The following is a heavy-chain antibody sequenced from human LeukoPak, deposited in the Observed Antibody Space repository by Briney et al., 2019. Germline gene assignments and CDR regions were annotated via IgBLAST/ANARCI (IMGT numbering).Heavy chain of an antibody. CDR3: AKLAKYFYGSETYYFFEH. J-gene: IGHJ4*02. CDR2: ISSSSTYI. CDR1: GFTFSPYL. V-gene: IGHV3-21*01. D-gene: IGHD3-10*01. Sequence: GGSLRLSCAASGFTFSPYLMNWVRQAPGKGLEWVSSISSSSTYIYYADSVKGRFTISRDNAKNSLYLQMNSLRAEDTAVYYCAKLAKYFYGSETYYFFEHWGQGTPVTASS.